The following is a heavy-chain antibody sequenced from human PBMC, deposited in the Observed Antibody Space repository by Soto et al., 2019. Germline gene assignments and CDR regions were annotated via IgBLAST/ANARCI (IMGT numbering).Heavy chain of an antibody. Sequence: ASVKVSCKASGYTFTGYYVHWVRQAPGQGLEWMGWTNPNSGDTYLAQRFQGRVTMNRDTSIGTAYMELRGLTSDDTAVYYCARADYDSNAYFFFYYHYGLDVWGQGTTVTVSS. D-gene: IGHD3-22*01. CDR1: GYTFTGYY. CDR3: ARADYDSNAYFFFYYHYGLDV. J-gene: IGHJ6*02. V-gene: IGHV1-2*02. CDR2: TNPNSGDT.